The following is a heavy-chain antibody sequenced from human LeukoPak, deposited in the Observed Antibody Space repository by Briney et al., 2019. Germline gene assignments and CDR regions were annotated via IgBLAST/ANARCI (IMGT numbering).Heavy chain of an antibody. Sequence: GGSLRLSCAASGFTFSIYAMSWVRQAPGKGLQWVSSLTSSGDGTYYADSVKGRFTISRDNSENMLYLQMNSLRVEDTAVYFCAKDRPNYYGSNGHYYRRDGDYWGQGTLVTVSS. V-gene: IGHV3-23*01. CDR2: LTSSGDGT. D-gene: IGHD3-22*01. CDR1: GFTFSIYA. J-gene: IGHJ4*02. CDR3: AKDRPNYYGSNGHYYRRDGDY.